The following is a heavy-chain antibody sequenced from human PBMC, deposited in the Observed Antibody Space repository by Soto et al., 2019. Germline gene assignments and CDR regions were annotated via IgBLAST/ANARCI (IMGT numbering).Heavy chain of an antibody. CDR2: IYTSGST. Sequence: SETLSLTCTVSGGSISSYYWSWIRQPAGKGLEWIGRIYTSGSTNYNPSLKSRVTMSVDTSKNQFSLKLSSVTAADTAVYYCARDHPLSDFWSGYPDYWGQGTLVTAPQ. CDR1: GGSISSYY. D-gene: IGHD3-3*01. CDR3: ARDHPLSDFWSGYPDY. V-gene: IGHV4-4*07. J-gene: IGHJ4*02.